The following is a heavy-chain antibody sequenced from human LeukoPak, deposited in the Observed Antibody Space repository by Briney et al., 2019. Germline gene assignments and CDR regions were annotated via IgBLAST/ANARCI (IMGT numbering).Heavy chain of an antibody. CDR3: AGRRVRGAPPDY. CDR2: IYYSGST. D-gene: IGHD3-10*01. J-gene: IGHJ4*02. V-gene: IGHV4-59*08. Sequence: PSETLSLTCTVSGGSISSYYWSWIRQPPGKGLEWIGYIYYSGSTNYNPSLKSRVTISVDTSKNQFSLKLSSVTAADTAVYYCAGRRVRGAPPDYWGQGTLVTVSS. CDR1: GGSISSYY.